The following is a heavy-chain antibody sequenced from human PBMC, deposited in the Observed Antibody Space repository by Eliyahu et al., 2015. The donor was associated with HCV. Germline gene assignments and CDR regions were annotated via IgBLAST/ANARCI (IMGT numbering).Heavy chain of an antibody. CDR3: ARGRVPAASPYYYYYGMDV. CDR2: IIPIFGTA. D-gene: IGHD2-2*01. CDR1: GGTFSXYA. V-gene: IGHV1-69*01. Sequence: QVQLVQSGAEVKKPGSSVKVSCXASGGTFSXYAXXWVRQAPGQGLEWMGGIIPIFGTANXXQKFQGRVTITADESTSTAYMELSSLRSEDTAVYYCARGRVPAASPYYYYYGMDVWGQGTTVTVSS. J-gene: IGHJ6*02.